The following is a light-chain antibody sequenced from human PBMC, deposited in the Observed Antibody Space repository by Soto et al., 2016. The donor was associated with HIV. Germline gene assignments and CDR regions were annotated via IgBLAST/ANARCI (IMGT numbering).Light chain of an antibody. Sequence: DIQMTQSPSTLSASIGDRVIITCRASQSIDTWLAWYQQKPGKAPKLLIYKATGLETGVPSRFSGSGSGTEFTLTISSLQPDDFATYYCQQYNSYPRTFGQGTKVDTK. CDR1: QSIDTW. J-gene: IGKJ1*01. CDR3: QQYNSYPRT. CDR2: KAT. V-gene: IGKV1-5*03.